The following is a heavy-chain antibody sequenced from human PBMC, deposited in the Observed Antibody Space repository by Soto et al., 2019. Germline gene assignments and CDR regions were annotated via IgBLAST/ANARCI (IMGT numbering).Heavy chain of an antibody. CDR2: IYSDGST. J-gene: IGHJ3*02. Sequence: EVQVVESGGDLVQPGGSLRLSCAATGFTVSSRFMSWVRQAPGKGLEWMSVIYSDGSTYYADSVRGRFIISRDSSKNTLYLQMNSLRAEDTAVYYCARDIVVKAPADNEDAYDIWGQGTMVTVSS. CDR1: GFTVSSRF. CDR3: ARDIVVKAPADNEDAYDI. V-gene: IGHV3-66*01. D-gene: IGHD2-2*01.